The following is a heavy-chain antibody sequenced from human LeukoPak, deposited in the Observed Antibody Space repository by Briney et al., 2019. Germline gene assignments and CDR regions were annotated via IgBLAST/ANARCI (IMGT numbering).Heavy chain of an antibody. V-gene: IGHV4-4*07. CDR2: IYGSGIT. D-gene: IGHD3-22*01. CDR3: ARLKFYDSTGYSPCYYRDV. CDR1: GGSIISNY. J-gene: IGHJ6*03. Sequence: PSETLTLTCTVSGGSIISNYWSWIRQSAGTGLEWIGRIYGSGITDYNPSLKSRVTMSLDTSRKQFSLRLTSVTAADTAVYYCARLKFYDSTGYSPCYYRDVSGKGTTVSVFS.